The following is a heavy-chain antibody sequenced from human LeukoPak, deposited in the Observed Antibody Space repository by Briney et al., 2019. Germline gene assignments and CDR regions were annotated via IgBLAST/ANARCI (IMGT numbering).Heavy chain of an antibody. D-gene: IGHD6-19*01. V-gene: IGHV4-39*07. J-gene: IGHJ6*02. CDR3: ASAGGSSGWTYYYYYGMDV. CDR1: GGSISSSSYY. CDR2: INHSGST. Sequence: SETLSLTCTVSGGSISSSSYYWSWIRQPPGKGLEWIGEINHSGSTNYNPSLKSRVTISVDTSKNQFSLKLSSVTAADTAVYYCASAGGSSGWTYYYYYGMDVWGQGTTVTVSS.